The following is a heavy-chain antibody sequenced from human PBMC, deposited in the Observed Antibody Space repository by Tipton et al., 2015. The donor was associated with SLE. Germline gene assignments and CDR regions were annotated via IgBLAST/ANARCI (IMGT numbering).Heavy chain of an antibody. CDR2: ISGSGGST. CDR3: AKGTEVRGVSDWFDP. Sequence: SLRLSCAASGFTFSSYAMHWVRQAPGKGLEWVSAISGSGGSTYYADSVKGRFTISRDNSKNTLYLQMNSLRAEDTAVYYCAKGTEVRGVSDWFDPWGQGTLVTVSS. V-gene: IGHV3-23*01. D-gene: IGHD3-10*01. CDR1: GFTFSSYA. J-gene: IGHJ5*02.